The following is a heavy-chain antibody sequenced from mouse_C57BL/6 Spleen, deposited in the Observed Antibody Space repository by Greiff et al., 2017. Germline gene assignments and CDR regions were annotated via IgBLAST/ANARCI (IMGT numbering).Heavy chain of an antibody. V-gene: IGHV1-54*01. Sequence: VQLQQSGAELVRPGTSVKVSCKASGYAFTNYLIEWVKQRPGQGLEWIGVINPGSGGTNYNEKFKGKATLTADKSSSTAYMQLSSLTSEDSAVXFCAKTGQLRPLDYGGQGTTLTVSS. D-gene: IGHD3-2*02. CDR3: AKTGQLRPLDY. CDR1: GYAFTNYL. J-gene: IGHJ2*01. CDR2: INPGSGGT.